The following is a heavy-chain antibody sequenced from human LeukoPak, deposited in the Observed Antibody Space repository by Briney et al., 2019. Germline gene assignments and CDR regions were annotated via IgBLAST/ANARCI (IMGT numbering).Heavy chain of an antibody. V-gene: IGHV4-38-2*01. J-gene: IGHJ4*02. Sequence: PSEILSLTCAVSGCSISSGYYWGWIRQPPGKGLEWIGSIYHSGSTYYNPSLNSRVTISVDTSKNQFSLKLRSVTAADTAVYFCAIYYYDSSGYYYFDYWGQGTLVSVSS. CDR2: IYHSGST. D-gene: IGHD3-22*01. CDR3: AIYYYDSSGYYYFDY. CDR1: GCSISSGYY.